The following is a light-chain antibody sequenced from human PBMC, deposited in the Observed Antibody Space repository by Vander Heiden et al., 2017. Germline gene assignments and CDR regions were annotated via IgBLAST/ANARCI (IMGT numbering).Light chain of an antibody. Sequence: QSVSSSYLAWYQQKPGQAPRLLIYGASSRDTGIPYRFSGSGSGTDFTLTISRLQPDDFAVYYCQQYGSSSLTFGRGTKVEIK. CDR2: GAS. CDR1: QSVSSSY. J-gene: IGKJ4*01. V-gene: IGKV3-20*01. CDR3: QQYGSSSLT.